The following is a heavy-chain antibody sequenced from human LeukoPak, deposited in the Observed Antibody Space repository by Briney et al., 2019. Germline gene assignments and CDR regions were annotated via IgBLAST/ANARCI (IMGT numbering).Heavy chain of an antibody. D-gene: IGHD3-9*01. V-gene: IGHV4-34*01. CDR1: GGSFSGYY. CDR3: ARALPYYDILTGYPNAFDI. J-gene: IGHJ3*02. Sequence: SETLSLTCAVYGGSFSGYYWSWIRQPPGNGQEWIGEINHSGSTNYNPSLTSRVTISVDTSKNQFSLKLSSVTAADTAVYYCARALPYYDILTGYPNAFDIWGQGTMVTVSS. CDR2: INHSGST.